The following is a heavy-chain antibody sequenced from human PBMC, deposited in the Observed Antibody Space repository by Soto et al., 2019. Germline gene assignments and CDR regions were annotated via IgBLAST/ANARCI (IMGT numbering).Heavy chain of an antibody. Sequence: ASVKVSCKASGYTFNNFLMHWVRQAPGHSLEWMGYIIAGNGNTRYSQGFQGRVTITRDTSASTTYMELSSLRSEDTAVYYCARDQVGDTRPIDYWGQGTLVTVSS. J-gene: IGHJ4*02. CDR1: GYTFNNFL. CDR3: ARDQVGDTRPIDY. V-gene: IGHV1-3*01. CDR2: IIAGNGNT. D-gene: IGHD3-10*01.